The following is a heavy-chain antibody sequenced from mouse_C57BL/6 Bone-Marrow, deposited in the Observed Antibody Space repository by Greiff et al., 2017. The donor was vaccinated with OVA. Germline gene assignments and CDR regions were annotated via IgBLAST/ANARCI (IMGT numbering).Heavy chain of an antibody. V-gene: IGHV1-50*01. Sequence: QVQLQQPGAELVKPGASVKLSCKASGYTFTSYWMQWVKQRPGQGLEWIGEIDPSDSYTNYNQKFKGQATLTVDTSSSTAYMQLSSLTSEDSAVYYCARDDYDWFAYWGQGTLVTVSA. CDR1: GYTFTSYW. J-gene: IGHJ3*01. CDR2: IDPSDSYT. CDR3: ARDDYDWFAY. D-gene: IGHD2-4*01.